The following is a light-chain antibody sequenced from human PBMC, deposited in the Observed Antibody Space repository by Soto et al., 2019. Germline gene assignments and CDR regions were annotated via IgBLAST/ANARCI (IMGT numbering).Light chain of an antibody. CDR3: QSYDSSLRGV. V-gene: IGLV1-40*01. CDR1: SSNIGAGYD. Sequence: QSVLTQPPSVSGAPGQRVTISCTGSSSNIGAGYDVHWYQQLPGTAPKLLIYGNSNRPSGVPDRFSGSKSGTSASLAITGLQAEDEGDYYCQSYDSSLRGVFGGGTQLTVL. CDR2: GNS. J-gene: IGLJ3*02.